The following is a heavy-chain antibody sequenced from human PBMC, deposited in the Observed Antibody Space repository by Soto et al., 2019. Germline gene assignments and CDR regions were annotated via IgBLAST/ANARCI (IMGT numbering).Heavy chain of an antibody. V-gene: IGHV1-18*01. J-gene: IGHJ4*02. CDR3: ARDIDSLYDGVLTGYSSTFHYYFVL. CDR1: GYTFTSLG. D-gene: IGHD3-9*01. Sequence: QVQLVQSGAEGKKPGAPVKGSCKASGYTFTSLGINWVPQAPGQGLEWMGWVHDYNGHTNYSQKLQGRVNMTTDTFKSTAYKEQRSLRSDDTAVYYCARDIDSLYDGVLTGYSSTFHYYFVLWGQGTLVTV. CDR2: VHDYNGHT.